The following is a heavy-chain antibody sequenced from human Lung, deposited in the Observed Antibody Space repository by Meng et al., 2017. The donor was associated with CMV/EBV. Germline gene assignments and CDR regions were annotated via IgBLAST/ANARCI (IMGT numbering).Heavy chain of an antibody. CDR2: FIPVFGTA. J-gene: IGHJ4*02. V-gene: IGHV1-69*05. D-gene: IGHD6-13*01. CDR1: GGTFRSYA. CDR3: ARGLTIAVAGTKFGS. Sequence: SVKVSCKASGGTFRSYAISWVRQAPGQGLEWMGGFIPVFGTANYAQKFQGRVTITTDESTSTAHMELSSLRSEDTAIYYCARGLTIAVAGTKFGSWGQGTLVXVSS.